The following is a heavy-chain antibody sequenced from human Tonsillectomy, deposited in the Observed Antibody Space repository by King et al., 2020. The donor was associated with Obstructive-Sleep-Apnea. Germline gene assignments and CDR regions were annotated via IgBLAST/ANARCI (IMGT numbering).Heavy chain of an antibody. D-gene: IGHD3-3*01. CDR1: GFTFNIYA. CDR2: ISFDGSNK. J-gene: IGHJ4*02. CDR3: ERGLSYDFWSGYPPDY. Sequence: QLVQSGGGVVQPGRSLRISCAASGFTFNIYAMHWVRQAPGKGLEWVAVISFDGSNKYYADCVKGRFTISRDNSTNTIYLQMNGLRGEDTALYYCERGLSYDFWSGYPPDYWGQGTLVTVSS. V-gene: IGHV3-30*04.